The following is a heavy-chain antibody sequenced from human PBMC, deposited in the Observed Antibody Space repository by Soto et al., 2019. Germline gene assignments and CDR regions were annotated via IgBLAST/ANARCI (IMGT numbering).Heavy chain of an antibody. CDR2: IYTGGST. Sequence: SETLSLTCTVSGGSISDYYWSWIRQPAGKGLEWIGRIYTGGSTNYNPSLKSRVTMSTDTSKNQFSLRLTSVTAADTAVYYCARASVGPPGGGSWIMPFDYWGQGALVTVSS. J-gene: IGHJ4*02. CDR3: ARASVGPPGGGSWIMPFDY. V-gene: IGHV4-4*07. CDR1: GGSISDYY. D-gene: IGHD2-15*01.